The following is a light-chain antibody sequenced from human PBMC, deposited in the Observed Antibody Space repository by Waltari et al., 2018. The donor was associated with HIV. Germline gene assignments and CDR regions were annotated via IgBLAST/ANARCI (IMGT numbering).Light chain of an antibody. V-gene: IGLV1-44*01. CDR2: SDN. Sequence: QSVLTQPPSASGTPGQRVTMSCSGSSSNIGRTSVNWYQQLPGTAPKLLIYSDNQRPFGVPYRFSGSKSGTSGSLAISGLQSEDEAVYYCASWEDSLNGVVFGGGTKLTVL. CDR1: SSNIGRTS. J-gene: IGLJ2*01. CDR3: ASWEDSLNGVV.